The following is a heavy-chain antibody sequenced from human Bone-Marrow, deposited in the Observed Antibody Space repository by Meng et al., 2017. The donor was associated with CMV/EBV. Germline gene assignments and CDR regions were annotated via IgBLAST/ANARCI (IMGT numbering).Heavy chain of an antibody. CDR2: IYYSGST. D-gene: IGHD2-21*01. V-gene: IGHV4-30-4*08. J-gene: IGHJ6*01. Sequence: LRLSCTVSGGSISSGDYYWSWIRQPPGKGLEWIGYIYYSGSTYYNPSLKSRVTISVDTSKNQFSLKLSSVTAADTAVYYCAKSTYCGGDCSYYYYYGMAVWGQGATV. CDR3: AKSTYCGGDCSYYYYYGMAV. CDR1: GGSISSGDYY.